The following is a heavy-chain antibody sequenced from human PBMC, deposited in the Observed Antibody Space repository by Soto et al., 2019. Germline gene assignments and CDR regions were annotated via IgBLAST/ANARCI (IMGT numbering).Heavy chain of an antibody. CDR1: GYTFTSYG. D-gene: IGHD3-9*01. V-gene: IGHV1-18*01. J-gene: IGHJ4*02. CDR2: ISAYNGNT. CDR3: ARAPPINYDILTGGYDY. Sequence: GASVKVSCKASGYTFTSYGISWVRQAPGQGLEWMGWISAYNGNTNYAQKLQGRVTMTTDTSTSTAYMELRSLRSDDTAVYYCARAPPINYDILTGGYDYWGQGTLVTVSS.